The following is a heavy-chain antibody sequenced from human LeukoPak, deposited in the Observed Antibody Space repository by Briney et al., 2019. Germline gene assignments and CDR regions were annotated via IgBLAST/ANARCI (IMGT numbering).Heavy chain of an antibody. CDR1: GGSFSGYY. V-gene: IGHV4-34*01. Sequence: PSETLSLTCAVYGGSFSGYYWSWIRQPPGKGLEWIGEINHSGSTNYNPSLKSRVTISVDTSKNQFSLKLSSVTAADTAVYYCARHWSGITIFGVVIMRSWFDPWGQGTLVTVSS. D-gene: IGHD3-3*01. CDR3: ARHWSGITIFGVVIMRSWFDP. CDR2: INHSGST. J-gene: IGHJ5*02.